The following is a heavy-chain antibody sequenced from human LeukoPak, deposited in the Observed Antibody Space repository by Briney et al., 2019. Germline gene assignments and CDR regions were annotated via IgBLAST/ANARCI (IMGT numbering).Heavy chain of an antibody. CDR1: GGSFSGYY. J-gene: IGHJ4*02. Sequence: SSETLSLTCAVYGGSFSGYYWRWIRQPPGKGLEWIGEINHSGSTNYNPSLKSRVTISVDTSKNQFSLKLSSVTAADTAVYYCARRRSYSSSWLFDYWGQGTLVTVSS. CDR2: INHSGST. CDR3: ARRRSYSSSWLFDY. V-gene: IGHV4-34*01. D-gene: IGHD6-13*01.